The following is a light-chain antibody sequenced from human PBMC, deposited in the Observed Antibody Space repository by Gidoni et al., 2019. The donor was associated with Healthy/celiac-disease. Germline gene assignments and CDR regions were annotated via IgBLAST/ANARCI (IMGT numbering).Light chain of an antibody. V-gene: IGKV1-39*01. CDR2: AAS. CDR3: QQSYSTPRT. J-gene: IGKJ2*01. CDR1: QSISSY. Sequence: DSEMTQSPSSLSASVGDRVTITSRASQSISSYLNWYQQKPGKAPNLLIYAASSLQSGVPSRFSGSVSGTDFTLTISSLQPEDCATYYCQQSYSTPRTFGQGTKLEIK.